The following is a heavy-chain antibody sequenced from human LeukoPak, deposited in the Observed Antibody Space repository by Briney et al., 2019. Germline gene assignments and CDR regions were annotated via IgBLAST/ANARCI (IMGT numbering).Heavy chain of an antibody. V-gene: IGHV3-23*01. CDR1: GFTFSSYG. CDR3: AKGTLGYCSGGSCYSGY. CDR2: ISAGGGST. J-gene: IGHJ4*02. Sequence: PGGSLRLSCAASGFTFSSYGMHWVRQAPGKGLEWVSVISAGGGSTGFADSVKGRFTVSRDNSKNTLYLQMSSLRAEDTAVYYCAKGTLGYCSGGSCYSGYWGQGTLVTVSS. D-gene: IGHD2-15*01.